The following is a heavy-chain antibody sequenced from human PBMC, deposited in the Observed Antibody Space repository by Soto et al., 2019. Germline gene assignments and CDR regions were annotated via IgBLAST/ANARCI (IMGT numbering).Heavy chain of an antibody. Sequence: GGSPRLSCAPSGFTFSSYAMHWVRQAPGKGLEWVAVISYDGSNKYYADSVKGRFTISRDNSKNTLYLQMNSLRAEDTAVYYWARVDTAMVYYYYGMDVWGQGTTVTVSS. CDR1: GFTFSSYA. D-gene: IGHD5-18*01. J-gene: IGHJ6*02. CDR2: ISYDGSNK. V-gene: IGHV3-30-3*01. CDR3: ARVDTAMVYYYYGMDV.